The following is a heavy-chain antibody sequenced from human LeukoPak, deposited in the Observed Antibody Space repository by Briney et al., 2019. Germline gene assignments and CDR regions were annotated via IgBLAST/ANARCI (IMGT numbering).Heavy chain of an antibody. CDR2: IYYSGST. J-gene: IGHJ4*02. CDR3: ARENSGSYREFDY. CDR1: DASISSHY. D-gene: IGHD1-26*01. V-gene: IGHV4-59*11. Sequence: SETLSLTCTVSDASISSHYWSWIRQPPGKGLEWIGHIYYSGSTYYNPSLKSRLTVSVDRSKNQFSLELSSVTAADTAVFYCARENSGSYREFDYWGQGTLVTVSS.